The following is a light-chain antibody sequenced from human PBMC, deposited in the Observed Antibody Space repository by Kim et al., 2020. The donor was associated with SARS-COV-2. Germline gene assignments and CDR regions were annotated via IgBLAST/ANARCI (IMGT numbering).Light chain of an antibody. CDR2: RNS. CDR1: SSNIERNL. CDR3: AAWDDRLSGWV. Sequence: GQRVTISGSGISSNIERNLVFWYHQLPEAAPKLIIYRNSQRPSGVPDRISGSKSGTSASLAISGLRSEDEADYYCAAWDDRLSGWVFGGGTQLTVL. J-gene: IGLJ3*02. V-gene: IGLV1-47*01.